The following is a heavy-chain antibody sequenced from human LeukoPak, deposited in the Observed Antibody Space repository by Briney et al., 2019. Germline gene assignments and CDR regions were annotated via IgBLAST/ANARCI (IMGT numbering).Heavy chain of an antibody. Sequence: SETLSLTCTVSGGSISSYYWSWIRQPPGKGLEWIGYIYYSGSTNYNPSLKSRVTISVDTSKNQFSLKLSSVTAADTAVYYCASGGYSGYDGIDYWGQGTLVTVSS. D-gene: IGHD5-12*01. CDR1: GGSISSYY. CDR3: ASGGYSGYDGIDY. V-gene: IGHV4-59*01. CDR2: IYYSGST. J-gene: IGHJ4*02.